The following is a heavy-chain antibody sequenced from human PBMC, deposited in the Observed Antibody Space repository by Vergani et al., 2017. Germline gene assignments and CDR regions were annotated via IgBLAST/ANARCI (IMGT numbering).Heavy chain of an antibody. CDR2: IWYDGSNK. Sequence: QVQLVESGGGVVQPGRSLRLSCAASGFTFSSYGMHWVRQAPGKGLEWVAVIWYDGSNKYYADSVKGRFTISRDNSKNTLYLQMNSLRAEDTAVYYCAKWVVSTWLVPREFDYWGQGTLVTVSS. CDR1: GFTFSSYG. CDR3: AKWVVSTWLVPREFDY. J-gene: IGHJ4*02. V-gene: IGHV3-33*06. D-gene: IGHD6-19*01.